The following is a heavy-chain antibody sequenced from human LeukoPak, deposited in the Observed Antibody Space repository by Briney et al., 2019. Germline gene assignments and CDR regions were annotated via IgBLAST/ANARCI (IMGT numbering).Heavy chain of an antibody. CDR1: GFTVSSNY. D-gene: IGHD5-18*01. Sequence: GGSLRLSCAASGFTVSSNYMSWVRQAPGKGLEWVSYISSSGSTIYYADSVKGRFTISRDNAKNSLYLQMNSLRAEDTAVYYCARSGIQLWSTYFDYWGQGTLVTVSS. J-gene: IGHJ4*02. V-gene: IGHV3-11*01. CDR2: ISSSGSTI. CDR3: ARSGIQLWSTYFDY.